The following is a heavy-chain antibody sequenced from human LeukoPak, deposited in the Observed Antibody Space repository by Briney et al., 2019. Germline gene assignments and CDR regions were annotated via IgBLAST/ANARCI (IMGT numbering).Heavy chain of an antibody. CDR2: IRYDGSNK. CDR3: ASPWYSSSWYPNNAFDI. V-gene: IGHV3-30*02. CDR1: GFTFSSYG. J-gene: IGHJ3*02. Sequence: GGSLRLSCAASGFTFSSYGMHWVRQAPGKGLEWVAFIRYDGSNKYYADSVKGRFTISRDNSKNTLYLQMNSLRAEDTAVYYCASPWYSSSWYPNNAFDIWGQGTMVTVSS. D-gene: IGHD6-13*01.